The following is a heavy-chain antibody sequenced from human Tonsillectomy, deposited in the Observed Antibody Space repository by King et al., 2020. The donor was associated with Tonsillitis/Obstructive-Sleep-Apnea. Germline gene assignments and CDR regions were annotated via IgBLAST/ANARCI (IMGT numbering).Heavy chain of an antibody. V-gene: IGHV3-7*03. CDR3: ARLDGAYYDFWSGYYGGFDC. CDR2: IKQDGSEK. J-gene: IGHJ4*02. D-gene: IGHD3-3*01. CDR1: GFTFSNYW. Sequence: VQLVESGGGLVQPGGSLRLSCEASGFTFSNYWMSWVRQAPGKGLEWVANIKQDGSEKYYVESVKGRFTISRDNAKNSLYLQMNSLRAEETAVSYCARLDGAYYDFWSGYYGGFDCWGQGTLVTASS.